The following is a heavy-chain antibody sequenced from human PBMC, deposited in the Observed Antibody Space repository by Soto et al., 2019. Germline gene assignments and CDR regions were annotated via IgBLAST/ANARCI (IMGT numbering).Heavy chain of an antibody. V-gene: IGHV3-7*01. Sequence: EVQLVESGGGLVQPGGSLRLSCAASGFRFTSSWMSWVRQAPGKGLEWVAHINQNGGQKYYVGSAKGRFTISRDNAKPLTVLAKKWPASRDTGMFFRWTWGAPAHRGLLHPLGQGHLANLSFDP. CDR1: GFRFTSSW. D-gene: IGHD2-15*01. CDR2: INQNGGQK. J-gene: IGHJ5*02. CDR3: WTWGAPAHRGLLHPLGQGHLANLSFDP.